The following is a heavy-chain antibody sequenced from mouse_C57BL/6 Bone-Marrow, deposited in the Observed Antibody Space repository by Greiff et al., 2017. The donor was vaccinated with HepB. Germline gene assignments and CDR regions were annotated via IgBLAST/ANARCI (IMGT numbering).Heavy chain of an antibody. CDR2: IYPRSGNT. CDR3: VGNWYFDV. J-gene: IGHJ1*03. CDR1: GYTFTSYG. Sequence: VQLVESGAELARPGASVKLSCKASGYTFTSYGISWVKQRTGQGLEWIGEIYPRSGNTYYNEKFKGKATLTADKSSSTAYMELRSLTSEDSAVYFCVGNWYFDVWGTGTTVTVSS. D-gene: IGHD4-1*01. V-gene: IGHV1-81*01.